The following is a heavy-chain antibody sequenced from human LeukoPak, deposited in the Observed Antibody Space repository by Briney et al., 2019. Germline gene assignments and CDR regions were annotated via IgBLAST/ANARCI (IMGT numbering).Heavy chain of an antibody. CDR3: ARLAASLYSSGWFDAYFDS. J-gene: IGHJ4*02. D-gene: IGHD6-19*01. Sequence: PGESLKISCKGSGYRFTSYWIGWVRQMSGKGLELMGIIYPGDSDTRYSPSFQGQVTISADKSISTAYLQWSSLKASDTAMCYCARLAASLYSSGWFDAYFDSWGQGNLVTVSS. CDR2: IYPGDSDT. CDR1: GYRFTSYW. V-gene: IGHV5-51*01.